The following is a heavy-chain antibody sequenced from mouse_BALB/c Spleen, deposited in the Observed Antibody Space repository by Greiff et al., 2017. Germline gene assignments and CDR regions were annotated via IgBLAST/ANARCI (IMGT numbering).Heavy chain of an antibody. CDR3: ANYRYDPWYCDV. J-gene: IGHJ1*01. CDR1: GYSFTSYY. V-gene: IGHV1S135*01. Sequence: VQLQQSGPELMKPGASVKISCKASGYSFTSYYMHWVKQSHGKSLEWIGYIDPFNGGTSYNQKFKGKATLTVDKSSSTAYMHLSSLTSEDSAVYYCANYRYDPWYCDVWGAGTTVTVSS. CDR2: IDPFNGGT. D-gene: IGHD2-14*01.